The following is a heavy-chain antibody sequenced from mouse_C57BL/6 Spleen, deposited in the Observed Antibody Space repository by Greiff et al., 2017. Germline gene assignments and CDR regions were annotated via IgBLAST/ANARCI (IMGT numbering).Heavy chain of an antibody. D-gene: IGHD2-4*01. CDR2: IYPGSGST. V-gene: IGHV1-55*01. J-gene: IGHJ4*01. CDR3: ARKDDYDKRNYAMDY. Sequence: QVQLQQPGAELVKPGASVKMSCKASGYTFTSYWITWVKQRPGQGLEWIGDIYPGSGSTNYNEKFKSKATLTVDTSSSTAYMQLSSLTSEDSAVYYCARKDDYDKRNYAMDYWGQGTSVTVSS. CDR1: GYTFTSYW.